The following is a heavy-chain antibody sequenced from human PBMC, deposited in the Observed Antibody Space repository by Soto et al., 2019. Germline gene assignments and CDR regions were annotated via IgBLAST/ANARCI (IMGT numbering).Heavy chain of an antibody. CDR2: IYYSGST. V-gene: IGHV4-39*01. CDR3: ARHAWGGWYIDGMAV. J-gene: IGHJ6*02. CDR1: GGSISSSSYY. Sequence: SETLSLICTVSGGSISSSSYYWGWIRQPPGKGLEWIGSIYYSGSTYYNPSLKSRVTISVDTSKNQFSLKLSSVTAADTAVYYCARHAWGGWYIDGMAVWGLETTVPVSS. D-gene: IGHD6-19*01.